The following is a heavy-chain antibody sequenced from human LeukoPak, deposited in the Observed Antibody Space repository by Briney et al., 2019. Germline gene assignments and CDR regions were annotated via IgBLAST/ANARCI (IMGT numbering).Heavy chain of an antibody. J-gene: IGHJ5*02. D-gene: IGHD3-10*01. Sequence: SETLSLTCTVSGDSITNSNYYWGWVRQSPGRGLEWLGNIFYNGGPYYNPSFKSRVAISVDTSKNQFSLKLSSVTAADTAVYYCARVLYGSGSYDWFDPWGQGTLVTVSS. CDR2: IFYNGGP. V-gene: IGHV4-39*07. CDR3: ARVLYGSGSYDWFDP. CDR1: GDSITNSNYY.